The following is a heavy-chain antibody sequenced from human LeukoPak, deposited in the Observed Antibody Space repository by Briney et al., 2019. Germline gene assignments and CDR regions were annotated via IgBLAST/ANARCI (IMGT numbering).Heavy chain of an antibody. Sequence: PGGSLRLSCTASGFTFSSYSLNWVRQAPGKGLEWVSSVSTGSNYIYYADSVKGRFTISRDNDKNSLYLQMNSLRAEDTAVYYCARVPNGLLWFGEPYFNYWGQGTLVTVSS. CDR1: GFTFSSYS. CDR2: VSTGSNYI. CDR3: ARVPNGLLWFGEPYFNY. J-gene: IGHJ4*02. V-gene: IGHV3-21*01. D-gene: IGHD3-10*01.